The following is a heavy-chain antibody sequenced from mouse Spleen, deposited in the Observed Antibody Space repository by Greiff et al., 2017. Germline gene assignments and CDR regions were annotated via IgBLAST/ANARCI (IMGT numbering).Heavy chain of an antibody. CDR2: ISYDGSN. D-gene: IGHD4-1*01. Sequence: DVKLVESGPGLVKPSQSLSLTCSVPGYSITSGYYWNWIRQFPGNKLEWMGYISYDGSNNYNPSLKNRISITRDTSKNQFFLKLNSVTTEDTATYYCASNWDVGYFDVWGAGTTVTVSS. V-gene: IGHV3-6*01. CDR3: ASNWDVGYFDV. J-gene: IGHJ1*01. CDR1: GYSITSGYY.